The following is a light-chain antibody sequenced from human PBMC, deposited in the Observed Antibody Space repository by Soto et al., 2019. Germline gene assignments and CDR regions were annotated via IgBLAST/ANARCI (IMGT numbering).Light chain of an antibody. CDR2: GAS. J-gene: IGKJ2*01. Sequence: EIVMTQSPATLSVSPGDGATLSCRASQSVSTNLAWYQQKPGQAPSLLIYGASTRATGFPARFSGSGSGTEFTLTISSLQSEDFAVYYCQQYNNWPYTFGQGTKLEIK. CDR1: QSVSTN. V-gene: IGKV3-15*01. CDR3: QQYNNWPYT.